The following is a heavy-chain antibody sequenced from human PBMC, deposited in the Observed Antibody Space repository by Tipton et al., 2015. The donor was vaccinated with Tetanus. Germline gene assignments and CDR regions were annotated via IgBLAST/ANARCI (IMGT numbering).Heavy chain of an antibody. CDR1: GGSITSGGYY. D-gene: IGHD1-26*01. J-gene: IGHJ4*02. CDR3: ARDQARGARGWNYFDY. Sequence: LTCTVSGGSITSGGYYWSWIRQHPGKGLEWIGDIYYSGSTYYNPSLKSRVTISVDTSKNQFSLKLNSVTAADTAVYYCARDQARGARGWNYFDYWGQGTLVTVSS. V-gene: IGHV4-31*03. CDR2: IYYSGST.